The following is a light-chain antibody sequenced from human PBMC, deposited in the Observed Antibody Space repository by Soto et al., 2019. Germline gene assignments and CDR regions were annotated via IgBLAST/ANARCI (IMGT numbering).Light chain of an antibody. CDR1: QDLGEW. J-gene: IGKJ1*01. CDR2: KAS. Sequence: ILMGQSPSSLSASIGDRVKITCRASQDLGEWLAWYQQKPGKAPKLLIHKASTLSEGVPSRFSGFGSGTEYILTISDLQPDDFGTYFCQQYTSYWTFGQGTKVDIK. V-gene: IGKV1-5*03. CDR3: QQYTSYWT.